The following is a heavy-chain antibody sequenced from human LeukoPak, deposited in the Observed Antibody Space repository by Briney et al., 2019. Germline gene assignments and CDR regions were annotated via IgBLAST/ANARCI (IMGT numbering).Heavy chain of an antibody. CDR2: IYYSGST. CDR1: GASISSYY. J-gene: IGHJ6*04. D-gene: IGHD2-2*01. Sequence: PSETLSLTCTVSGASISSYYWSWIRQPPGNGLEWIGYIYYSGSTNYNPSLKSRVTISVDTSKNQCSLKLSSVTAADTAVYYCARDSKYCSSTSCYSPGMDVWGKGTTVTVSS. CDR3: ARDSKYCSSTSCYSPGMDV. V-gene: IGHV4-59*01.